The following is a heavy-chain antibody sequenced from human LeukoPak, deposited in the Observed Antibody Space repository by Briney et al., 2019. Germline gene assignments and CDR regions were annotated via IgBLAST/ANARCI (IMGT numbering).Heavy chain of an antibody. V-gene: IGHV4-59*01. CDR2: IYYSGST. J-gene: IGHJ4*02. CDR1: GGSISSYY. Sequence: ETLSLTCTVSGGSISSYYWSWIRQPPGKRLEWIGYIYYSGSTNYNPSLKSRVTISVDTSKNQFSLRLSSVTAADTAIYYCARANYFDYWGQGTLVTVSS. CDR3: ARANYFDY.